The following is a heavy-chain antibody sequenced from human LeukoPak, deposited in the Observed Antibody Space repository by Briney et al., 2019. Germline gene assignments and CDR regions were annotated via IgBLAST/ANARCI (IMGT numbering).Heavy chain of an antibody. CDR3: ARGYDFWSGYSFDY. CDR1: GYTFTGYY. CDR2: INPNSGGT. Sequence: ASVKVSCKASGYTFTGYYMHWVRQAPGQGLEWMGRINPNSGGTNYAQKFQGRVTMTRDTSISTAYMELSRLRSDDAAVYYCARGYDFWSGYSFDYLGQGRLVTVSS. D-gene: IGHD3-3*01. V-gene: IGHV1-2*06. J-gene: IGHJ4*02.